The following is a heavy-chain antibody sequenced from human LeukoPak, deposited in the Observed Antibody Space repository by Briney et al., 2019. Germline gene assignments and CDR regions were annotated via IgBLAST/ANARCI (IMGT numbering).Heavy chain of an antibody. J-gene: IGHJ4*02. CDR2: MNPNSGNT. D-gene: IGHD3-10*01. Sequence: ASVKVSCKASGYTFTSYDINWVRQATGQGLEWMGWMNPNSGNTGYAQKFQGRVTMTRNTSISTAYMELSSLRSEDTAVYYCARSPSTVRGVNGYYFDYWGQGTLVTVSS. V-gene: IGHV1-8*01. CDR3: ARSPSTVRGVNGYYFDY. CDR1: GYTFTSYD.